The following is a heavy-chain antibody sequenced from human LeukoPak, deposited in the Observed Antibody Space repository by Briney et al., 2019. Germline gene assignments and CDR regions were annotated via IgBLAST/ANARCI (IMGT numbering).Heavy chain of an antibody. CDR3: ARVVYSGYGPKFDY. CDR1: GGSISSYY. D-gene: IGHD5-12*01. J-gene: IGHJ4*02. V-gene: IGHV4-4*07. CDR2: IYTSGST. Sequence: SETLSLTCTVSGGSISSYYWSRIRQPAGKGLERIGRIYTSGSTNYNPSLKSRVTMSVDTSKNQFSLKLSSVTAADTAVYYCARVVYSGYGPKFDYWGQGTLVTVSS.